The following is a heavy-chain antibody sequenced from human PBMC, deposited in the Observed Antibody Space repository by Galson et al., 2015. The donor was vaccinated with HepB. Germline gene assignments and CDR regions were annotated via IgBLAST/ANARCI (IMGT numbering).Heavy chain of an antibody. CDR3: ARRPLRFGPDAFDI. CDR1: GYTFTSYG. CDR2: ISAYNGNT. D-gene: IGHD3-10*01. Sequence: SVKVSCKASGYTFTSYGISWVRQAPGQGLEWMGWISAYNGNTNYAQKLQGRVTMTTDTSTSTAYMELRSLRSDDTAVYYCARRPLRFGPDAFDIWGQGTMVTVSS. J-gene: IGHJ3*02. V-gene: IGHV1-18*04.